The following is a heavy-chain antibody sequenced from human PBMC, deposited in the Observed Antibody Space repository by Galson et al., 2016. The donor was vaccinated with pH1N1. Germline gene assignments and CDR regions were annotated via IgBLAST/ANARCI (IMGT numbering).Heavy chain of an antibody. J-gene: IGHJ5*02. CDR3: AKYPQITVYCAGGSCYGFDP. CDR2: ITGSGDYT. CDR1: GFTFSNYA. D-gene: IGHD2-15*01. V-gene: IGHV3-23*01. Sequence: SLRLSCAVSGFTFSNYAMIWVRQAPGKGLEWVSIITGSGDYTDYADSVKGRFTISRDNSKNTLYLHMNSLRAEDTALYYCAKYPQITVYCAGGSCYGFDPWCQGTLVTVSS.